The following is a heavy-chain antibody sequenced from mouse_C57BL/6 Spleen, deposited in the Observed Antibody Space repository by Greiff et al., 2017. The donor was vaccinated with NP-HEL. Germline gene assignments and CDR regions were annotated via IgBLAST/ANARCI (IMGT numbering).Heavy chain of an antibody. CDR3: ARARDYGSSYGDY. Sequence: QVQLQQPGAELVKPGASVKLSCKASGYTFTSYWMHWVKQRPGQGLEWIGMIHPNSGSTNYNEKFKSKATLTVDKSSSTAYMQLSSLTSEDSAVYYCARARDYGSSYGDYWGQGTTLTVSS. CDR2: IHPNSGST. CDR1: GYTFTSYW. D-gene: IGHD1-1*01. J-gene: IGHJ2*01. V-gene: IGHV1-64*01.